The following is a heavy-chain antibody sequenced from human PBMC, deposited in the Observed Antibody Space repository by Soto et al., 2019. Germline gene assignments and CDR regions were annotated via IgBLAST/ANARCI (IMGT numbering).Heavy chain of an antibody. D-gene: IGHD1-26*01. Sequence: SGTLSLTCTVSGGSISSYYWSWIRQPAGKGLEWIGRIYTSGSTNYNPSLKSRVTMSVDTSKNQFSLKLSSVTAADTAVYYCARERDYRGGASYYYGMDVWGHGTTVTVS. CDR1: GGSISSYY. V-gene: IGHV4-4*07. CDR2: IYTSGST. J-gene: IGHJ6*01. CDR3: ARERDYRGGASYYYGMDV.